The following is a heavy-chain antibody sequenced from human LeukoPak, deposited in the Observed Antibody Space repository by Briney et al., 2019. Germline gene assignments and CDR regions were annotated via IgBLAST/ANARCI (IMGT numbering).Heavy chain of an antibody. J-gene: IGHJ3*02. Sequence: GGSLRLSCTASGFTFSSYYMNWVRQAPGKGLEWVANIKEDGSVKNHADSVKGRFTVSRDNAERALYLQMNSLRAEDTAVYYCARDRGGRYYDSSGYYDALDIWGQGTVVTVS. CDR1: GFTFSSYY. CDR2: IKEDGSVK. CDR3: ARDRGGRYYDSSGYYDALDI. V-gene: IGHV3-7*01. D-gene: IGHD3-22*01.